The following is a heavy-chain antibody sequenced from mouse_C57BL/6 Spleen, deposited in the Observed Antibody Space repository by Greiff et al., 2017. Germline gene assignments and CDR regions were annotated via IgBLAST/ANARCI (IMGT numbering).Heavy chain of an antibody. CDR3: ARPDYGNYVDY. J-gene: IGHJ2*01. D-gene: IGHD1-2*01. Sequence: EVQLVESGGGLVKPGGSLKLSCAASGFTFSDYGMHWVRQAPEKGLEWVAYISSGSSTIYYAGTVKGRFTISRDTAKNTLFLQLTSLRSEDTALYYCARPDYGNYVDYWGQGTTLTVSS. V-gene: IGHV5-17*01. CDR1: GFTFSDYG. CDR2: ISSGSSTI.